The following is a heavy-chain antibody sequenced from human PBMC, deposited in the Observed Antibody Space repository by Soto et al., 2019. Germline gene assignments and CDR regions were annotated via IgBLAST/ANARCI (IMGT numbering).Heavy chain of an antibody. CDR1: GGSFSGYY. D-gene: IGHD6-19*01. V-gene: IGHV4-34*01. J-gene: IGHJ4*02. CDR3: ARAHGYSSGWALGY. CDR2: INHSGST. Sequence: SETLSLTCAVYGGSFSGYYWSWIRQPPGKGLEWIGEINHSGSTNYNPSLKSRVTISVDTSKNQFSLKLSSVTAADTAVYYCARAHGYSSGWALGYWGQGALVTVSS.